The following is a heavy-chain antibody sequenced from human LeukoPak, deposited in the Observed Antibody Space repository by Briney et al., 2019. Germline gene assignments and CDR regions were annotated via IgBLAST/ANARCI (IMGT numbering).Heavy chain of an antibody. CDR3: ATHCSSTSCYENWFDP. CDR2: ISYSVTT. CDR1: GGSISSYY. J-gene: IGHJ5*02. Sequence: SETLSLTCTVSGGSISSYYWSWIRQPPGKGLEWIGYISYSVTTNYNPSLKSRVTISMDTSKNQVSLKLSSVTAADTAVYYCATHCSSTSCYENWFDPWGQGTLVTVSS. V-gene: IGHV4-59*12. D-gene: IGHD2-2*01.